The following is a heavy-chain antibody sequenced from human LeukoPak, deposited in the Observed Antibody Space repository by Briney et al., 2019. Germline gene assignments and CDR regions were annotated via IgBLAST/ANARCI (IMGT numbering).Heavy chain of an antibody. CDR3: ARELGTTGVDSFDY. CDR1: GYTFTGYY. CDR2: INPNSGGT. J-gene: IGHJ4*02. Sequence: ASVKVSCKASGYTFTGYYMHWVRQAPGQGLEWMGWINPNSGGTNYAQKFQGRVTMTRDTSISTAYMELRSLRSDDTAVYYCARELGTTGVDSFDYWGQGTLVTVSS. V-gene: IGHV1-2*02. D-gene: IGHD1-1*01.